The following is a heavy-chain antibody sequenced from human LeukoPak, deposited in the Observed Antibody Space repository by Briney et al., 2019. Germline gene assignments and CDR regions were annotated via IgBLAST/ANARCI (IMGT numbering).Heavy chain of an antibody. V-gene: IGHV3-48*01. CDR2: ISSSSSPI. J-gene: IGHJ3*02. CDR1: EFTFSSYS. CDR3: ARGDAFDI. Sequence: PGGSLRLSCAASEFTFSSYSMNWVRQAPGKGLEWVSYISSSSSPIYYADSVKGRFTISRDNAKNSLYLQMNSLRAGDTAVYYCARGDAFDIWGQGTMVTVSS.